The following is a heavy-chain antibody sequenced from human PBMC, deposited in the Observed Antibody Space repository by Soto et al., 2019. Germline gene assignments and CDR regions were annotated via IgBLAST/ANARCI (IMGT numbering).Heavy chain of an antibody. Sequence: QVHLQESGPGLVKPSGTLSLICTVSGNSMFNXXXXXXXXXXXKGLEWIGRVYTDGTAIYNPSLKSRVTMSVDMSKNQFSLNVNSATAADTAVYYCAKGGFVDADYMHHVMDAWGQGATVIVS. CDR3: AKGGFVDADYMHHVMDA. V-gene: IGHV4-4*07. D-gene: IGHD4-17*01. CDR1: GNSMFNXX. J-gene: IGHJ6*02. CDR2: VYTDGTA.